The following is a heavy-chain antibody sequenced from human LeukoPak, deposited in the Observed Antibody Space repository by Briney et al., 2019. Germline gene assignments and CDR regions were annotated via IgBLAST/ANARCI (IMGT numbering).Heavy chain of an antibody. V-gene: IGHV4-59*01. CDR2: IYYSGST. Sequence: SETLSLTCTVSGGSISGYYWNWIRQPPGKGLEWIGYIYYSGSTNYNPSLKSRVTISADTSKNQLSLKLSSVTAADTAIYYCARDRGGSYYDSSGSVTNIWGQGTMVTVSS. CDR3: ARDRGGSYYDSSGSVTNI. D-gene: IGHD3-22*01. J-gene: IGHJ3*02. CDR1: GGSISGYY.